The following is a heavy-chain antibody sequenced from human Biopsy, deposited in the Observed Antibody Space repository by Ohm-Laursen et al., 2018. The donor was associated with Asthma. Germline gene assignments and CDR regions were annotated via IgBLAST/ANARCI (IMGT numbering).Heavy chain of an antibody. CDR3: ARKAGSCISRTCYSLDF. V-gene: IGHV1-69*01. Sequence: SSVKVSCRSLGGTFNTYVIGWVRQAPGQGLEWMGGINSVFGTTTYPQKFQDRVTITADDSTSIVYMELSSLRSEDTAVYYCARKAGSCISRTCYSLDFWGQGTLVTVSS. CDR1: GGTFNTYV. CDR2: INSVFGTT. D-gene: IGHD2-2*01. J-gene: IGHJ4*02.